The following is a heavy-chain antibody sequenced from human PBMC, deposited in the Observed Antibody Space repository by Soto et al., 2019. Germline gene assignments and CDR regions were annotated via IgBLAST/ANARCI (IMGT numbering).Heavy chain of an antibody. Sequence: PSETLSLTCTVSGGSVSSNSYSWGWIRQSPGKGLEWIGTIYSSENSYYNPSLLSRVTMSVDTSKNEFSLRLSSVTAADTAGYYCARHEVHSSGFTDYWGQGTLVTVSS. CDR1: GGSVSSNSYS. V-gene: IGHV4-39*01. CDR2: IYSSENS. CDR3: ARHEVHSSGFTDY. D-gene: IGHD6-19*01. J-gene: IGHJ4*02.